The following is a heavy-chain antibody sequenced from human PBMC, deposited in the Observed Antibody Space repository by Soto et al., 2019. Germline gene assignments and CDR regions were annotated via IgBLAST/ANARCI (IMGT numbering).Heavy chain of an antibody. CDR2: IYYGGST. CDR1: GGSISSSNYY. Sequence: PSETLSLTCTVSGGSISSSNYYWGWIRQPPGKRLEWIGSIYYGGSTYHNPSLKSRVTISVDTSKNQFSLRLSSVTAADTAVYFCPRQEEYKYGLSYFDYWGQGTLVTVSS. J-gene: IGHJ4*02. CDR3: PRQEEYKYGLSYFDY. D-gene: IGHD5-18*01. V-gene: IGHV4-39*01.